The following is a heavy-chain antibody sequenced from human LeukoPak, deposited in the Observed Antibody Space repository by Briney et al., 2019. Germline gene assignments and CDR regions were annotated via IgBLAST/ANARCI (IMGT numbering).Heavy chain of an antibody. CDR1: GFTFSSYA. D-gene: IGHD1-1*01. Sequence: GGSLRLSCAASGFTFSSYAMSWVRQAPGKGLEWVSAISGSGGSTYYADSVKGRFTISRDSSENTLYVQMNSLRPEDTAVYYCARERTTATTASWAYWGQGTLVTVAS. CDR3: ARERTTATTASWAY. V-gene: IGHV3-23*01. CDR2: ISGSGGST. J-gene: IGHJ4*02.